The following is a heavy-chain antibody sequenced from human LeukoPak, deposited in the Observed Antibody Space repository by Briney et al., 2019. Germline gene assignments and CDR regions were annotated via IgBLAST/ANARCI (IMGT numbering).Heavy chain of an antibody. D-gene: IGHD3-22*01. CDR1: GFTFSSYG. CDR2: ISGSGGST. Sequence: GTLRLSCAASGFTFSSYGMSWARQAPGKGLEWVSAISGSGGSTYYADSVKGRFTISRDNSKNTLYLQMNSLRAEDTAVYYCAKASAMIVVVSKHFDYWGQGTLVTVSS. V-gene: IGHV3-23*01. J-gene: IGHJ4*02. CDR3: AKASAMIVVVSKHFDY.